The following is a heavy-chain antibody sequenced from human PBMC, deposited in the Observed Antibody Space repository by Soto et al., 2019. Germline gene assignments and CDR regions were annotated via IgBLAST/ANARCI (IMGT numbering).Heavy chain of an antibody. D-gene: IGHD3-22*01. V-gene: IGHV4-30-2*01. Sequence: SETLSLTCAVSGGSISNGGYSWSWIRQPPGKGQERIGYIYNSGSTYYNQSLKSRVTISVDRSKNQFSLKLSSVTAADTAVYYCARVKYYDSSGYSAGVYYGMDVWGQGTTVTVSS. J-gene: IGHJ6*02. CDR3: ARVKYYDSSGYSAGVYYGMDV. CDR1: GGSISNGGYS. CDR2: IYNSGST.